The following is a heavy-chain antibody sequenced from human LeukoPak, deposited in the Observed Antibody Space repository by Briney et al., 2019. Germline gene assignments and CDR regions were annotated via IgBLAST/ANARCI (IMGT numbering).Heavy chain of an antibody. V-gene: IGHV1-2*06. CDR1: GYTFTGYY. CDR2: INPNSGDT. Sequence: ASVTVSCKASGYTFTGYYMHWVRQAPGQGLEWMGRINPNSGDTNYAQKFRGRVTMTRDTSISTAYMELSRLNSDDSAVYYCARVDGGFAYGFDYWGQGTLVTVSS. CDR3: ARVDGGFAYGFDY. J-gene: IGHJ4*02. D-gene: IGHD5-18*01.